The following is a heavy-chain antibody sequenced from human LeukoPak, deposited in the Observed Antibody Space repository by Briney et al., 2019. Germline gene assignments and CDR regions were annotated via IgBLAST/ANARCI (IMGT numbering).Heavy chain of an antibody. J-gene: IGHJ4*02. CDR3: ARAPVAGYYFDY. D-gene: IGHD6-19*01. V-gene: IGHV1-69*05. Sequence: SVKVSCKASGGTFSSYAISWVRQAPGQGLEWMGGIIPIFGTANYAQKFQGRVTITTDESTSTAYMELSSLRSEDTAVYYCARAPVAGYYFDYWGQGTLVTVSS. CDR2: IIPIFGTA. CDR1: GGTFSSYA.